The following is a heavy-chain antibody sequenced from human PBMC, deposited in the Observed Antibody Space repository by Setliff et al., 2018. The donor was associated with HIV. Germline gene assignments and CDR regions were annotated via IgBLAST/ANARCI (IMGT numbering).Heavy chain of an antibody. CDR2: IIPIFGTT. CDR1: GGTFSNYA. D-gene: IGHD3-22*01. CDR3: ARDNYYDSSGAIGY. V-gene: IGHV1-69*13. J-gene: IGHJ4*02. Sequence: SVKVSCKASGGTFSNYAITWVRQAPGQGLEWMGGIIPIFGTTNYAQNFQGRVSITADASTSTAYMELSSLTSEDTAVYYCARDNYYDSSGAIGYWGQGTLVTVSS.